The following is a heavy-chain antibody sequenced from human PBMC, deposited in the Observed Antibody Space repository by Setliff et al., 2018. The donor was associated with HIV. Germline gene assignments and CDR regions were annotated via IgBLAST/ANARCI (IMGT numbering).Heavy chain of an antibody. D-gene: IGHD2-8*01. CDR3: ARDSANGKTANLNYLDV. CDR2: IYHTGST. V-gene: IGHV4-4*02. Sequence: PSETLSLTCSVSGDSISSTNWWSWVRQPPGKGLEWIGEIYHTGSTNYNPSLKSRVTISVDTSKNQFSLKLSSVTAADTAVYYCARDSANGKTANLNYLDVWGKGTTVTVSS. J-gene: IGHJ6*03. CDR1: GDSISSTNW.